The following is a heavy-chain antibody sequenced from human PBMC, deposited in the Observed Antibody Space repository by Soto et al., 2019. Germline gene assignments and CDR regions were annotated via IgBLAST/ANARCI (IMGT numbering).Heavy chain of an antibody. J-gene: IGHJ5*02. CDR2: ISAYNGNT. V-gene: IGHV1-18*01. D-gene: IGHD1-1*01. CDR1: GCPLTSYG. CDR3: ARYLERPLRLHNWFDP. Sequence: XSVKVSCKASGCPLTSYGINWVRQAPGQGLEWMGWISAYNGNTNYAQKLQGRVTMTTDTSTSTAYMELRSLRSDDTAVYYCARYLERPLRLHNWFDPCGQGTLVTVPS.